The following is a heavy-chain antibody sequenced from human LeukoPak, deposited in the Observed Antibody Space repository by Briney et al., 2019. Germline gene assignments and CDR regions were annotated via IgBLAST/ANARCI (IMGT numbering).Heavy chain of an antibody. J-gene: IGHJ4*02. CDR3: AKEMGSSTSRSPLGY. D-gene: IGHD2-2*01. CDR1: GFTFSSYG. Sequence: TGGSLRLSCAASGFTFSSYGMHWVPRAPGKGLEWVAFIRYDGSNKYYADSVKGRFTISRDNSKNTLYLQMNSLRAEDTAVYYCAKEMGSSTSRSPLGYWGQGTLVTVSS. V-gene: IGHV3-30*02. CDR2: IRYDGSNK.